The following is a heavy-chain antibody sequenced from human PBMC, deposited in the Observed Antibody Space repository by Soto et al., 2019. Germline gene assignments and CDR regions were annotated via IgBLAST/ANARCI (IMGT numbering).Heavy chain of an antibody. V-gene: IGHV1-2*02. CDR3: ARISSSSLYGMDV. Sequence: EASVKVSCKASGYTFTGYYMHWVRQAPGQGLEWMGWINPNSGGTNYAQKFQGRVTMTRDTSISTAYMELSRLRSDDTAVYYCARISSSSLYGMDVWGQGTTVTVSS. D-gene: IGHD6-6*01. CDR2: INPNSGGT. CDR1: GYTFTGYY. J-gene: IGHJ6*02.